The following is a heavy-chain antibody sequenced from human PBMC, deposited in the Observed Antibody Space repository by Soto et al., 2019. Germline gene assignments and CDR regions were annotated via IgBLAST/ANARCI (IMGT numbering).Heavy chain of an antibody. Sequence: EVQLVESGGGLVQPGGSLRLSCAASGFTVSTKYMSWVRQAPGKGLEWVSVIYSGGSTFYADSVRGRFTISRDNSKNTVNLQMISLRAEDTAVYYCARDPWDADYWGQGTLFTVSS. J-gene: IGHJ4*02. CDR3: ARDPWDADY. CDR1: GFTVSTKY. D-gene: IGHD1-26*01. CDR2: IYSGGST. V-gene: IGHV3-66*01.